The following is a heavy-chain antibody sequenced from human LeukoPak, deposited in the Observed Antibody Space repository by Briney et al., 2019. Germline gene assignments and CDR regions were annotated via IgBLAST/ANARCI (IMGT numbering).Heavy chain of an antibody. CDR3: ARHLEYTGTSA. J-gene: IGHJ4*02. Sequence: SETLSLTCTVSGGSISSSNYYWGWIRQPPGQGLEWIGNIYYSGSTYSNPSLKSRVTISLDTSKNQFSLRLSSVTAADTAVYYCARHLEYTGTSAWGRGTLVTVSS. V-gene: IGHV4-39*01. D-gene: IGHD1-26*01. CDR2: IYYSGST. CDR1: GGSISSSNYY.